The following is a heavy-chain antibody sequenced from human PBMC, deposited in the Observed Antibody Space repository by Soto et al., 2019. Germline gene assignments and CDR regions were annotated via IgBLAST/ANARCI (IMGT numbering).Heavy chain of an antibody. CDR1: GFTFIDYY. V-gene: IGHV3-11*01. CDR3: ARGRLRFLEWLSIHYGMDV. CDR2: ISSSGSTI. J-gene: IGHJ6*02. Sequence: GWSLGLCCASSGFTFIDYYMSWIRQAPGKGLEWVSYISSSGSTIYYADSVKGRFTISRDNAKNSLYLQMNSLRAEDTAVYYCARGRLRFLEWLSIHYGMDVWGQGTTVTVSS. D-gene: IGHD3-3*01.